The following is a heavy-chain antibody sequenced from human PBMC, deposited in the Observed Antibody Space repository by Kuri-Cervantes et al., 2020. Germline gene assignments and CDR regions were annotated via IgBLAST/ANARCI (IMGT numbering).Heavy chain of an antibody. V-gene: IGHV3-33*06. D-gene: IGHD2-21*02. CDR2: IWYDGSNK. J-gene: IGHJ4*02. CDR1: GFTFSSYG. CDR3: AKEALAYCGGDCYSPLDY. Sequence: LSLTCAASGFTFSSYGMHWVRQAPGKGLEWVAVIWYDGSNKYYADSVKGRFTISRDNSKNTLYLQMNSLRAEDTAVYYCAKEALAYCGGDCYSPLDYWGQGTLVTVSS.